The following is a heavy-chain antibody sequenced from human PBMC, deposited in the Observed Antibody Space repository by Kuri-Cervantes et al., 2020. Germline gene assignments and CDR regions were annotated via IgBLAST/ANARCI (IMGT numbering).Heavy chain of an antibody. Sequence: GESLKISCAASGFTFSSYAMSWVRQAPGKGLDWISTIIGTGANTYYAHSVKGRFTISRDNSQNTLYLQMDSLRAEDTAVYYCAKAASLSSGYHFVVWGQGTLVTVSS. CDR2: IIGTGANT. CDR3: AKAASLSSGYHFVV. V-gene: IGHV3-23*01. J-gene: IGHJ4*02. CDR1: GFTFSSYA. D-gene: IGHD3-22*01.